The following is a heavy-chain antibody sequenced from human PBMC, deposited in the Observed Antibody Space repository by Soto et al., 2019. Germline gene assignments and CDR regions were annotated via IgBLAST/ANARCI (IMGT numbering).Heavy chain of an antibody. CDR1: XXTITGYY. J-gene: IGHJ5*02. V-gene: IGHV1-2*02. CDR2: INPNSGVT. Sequence: XVTVSCXGSXXTITGYYIDWVXPVPGIGLEWMGWINPNSGVTNYAQNFQGRVTMTRDASISTAYMELNRLRSEDTAGEQSARILGTSTIGWVDLWAQGSLVTVSS. CDR3: ARILGTSTIGWVDL. D-gene: IGHD1-26*01.